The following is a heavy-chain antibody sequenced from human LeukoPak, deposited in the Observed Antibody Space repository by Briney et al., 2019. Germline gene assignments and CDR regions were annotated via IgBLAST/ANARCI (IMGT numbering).Heavy chain of an antibody. CDR1: GFTFSDYW. CDR3: ARSNQADDY. D-gene: IGHD1-14*01. V-gene: IGHV3-74*01. Sequence: GGSLRLSCAASGFTFSDYWMHWVRQVPGKGLVWVSRINSGGSRTTYVDSVKGRFTISRDNAKNTLYLQMDSLRAEDTGVYYCARSNQADDYWGQGTLVTVSS. CDR2: INSGGSRT. J-gene: IGHJ4*02.